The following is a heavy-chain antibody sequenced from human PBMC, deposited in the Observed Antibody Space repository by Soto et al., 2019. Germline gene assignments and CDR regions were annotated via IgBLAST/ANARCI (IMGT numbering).Heavy chain of an antibody. CDR2: INHSGST. Sequence: QVQLQQWGAGLLKPSETLSLACAVYGGSFSGYYWTWIRQPPGTGLEWIGEINHSGSTNYNPSLKRRVTISVDTSKNPFSLKLTSVTAADTAVYYCARDKITGRFDYWGQGTLVTVSS. CDR1: GGSFSGYY. J-gene: IGHJ4*02. V-gene: IGHV4-34*01. CDR3: ARDKITGRFDY. D-gene: IGHD2-8*02.